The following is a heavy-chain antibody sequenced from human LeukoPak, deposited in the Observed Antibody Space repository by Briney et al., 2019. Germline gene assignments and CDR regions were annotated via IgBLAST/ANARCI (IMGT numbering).Heavy chain of an antibody. CDR1: GTSITSYY. CDR3: AKWASDNRAFDL. Sequence: SETLSLTCTVSGTSITSYYWNWIRQAPGQGPVGIGYGHYSGNTKYNPPLKSRVTISVDTSKNQFSLRLSSVTAADTAVYFCAKWASDNRAFDLWGQGTLVTVSS. V-gene: IGHV4-59*08. D-gene: IGHD2-8*01. J-gene: IGHJ4*02. CDR2: GHYSGNT.